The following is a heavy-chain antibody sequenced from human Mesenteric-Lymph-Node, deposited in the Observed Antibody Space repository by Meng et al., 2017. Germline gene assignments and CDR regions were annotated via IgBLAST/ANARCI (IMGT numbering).Heavy chain of an antibody. V-gene: IGHV3-48*03. CDR3: AKPALDYYGSGSYRYFDY. J-gene: IGHJ4*02. CDR2: ISSSGSTI. CDR1: GFTFSSYE. D-gene: IGHD3-10*01. Sequence: SCAASGFTFSSYEMNWVRQAPGKGLEWVSYISSSGSTIYYADSVKGRFTISRDNSKNTLYLQMNSLRAEDTAVYYCAKPALDYYGSGSYRYFDYWGQGTLVTVSS.